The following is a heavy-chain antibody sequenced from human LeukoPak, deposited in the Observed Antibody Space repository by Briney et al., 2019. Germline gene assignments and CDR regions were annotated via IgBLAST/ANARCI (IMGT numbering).Heavy chain of an antibody. CDR3: ARGYYYDSSGYYDY. V-gene: IGHV4-34*01. D-gene: IGHD3-22*01. CDR2: INHSGST. CDR1: GGSFSGYY. Sequence: SESLSLTCAVYGGSFSGYYWSWIRQPPGKGLEWIGEINHSGSTNYNPSLKSRVTISVDTSKNQFSLKLSSVTAADTAVYYCARGYYYDSSGYYDYWGQGTLVTVSS. J-gene: IGHJ4*02.